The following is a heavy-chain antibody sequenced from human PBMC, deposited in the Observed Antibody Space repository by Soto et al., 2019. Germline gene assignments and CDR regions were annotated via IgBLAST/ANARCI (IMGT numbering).Heavy chain of an antibody. CDR1: GFTVSSNY. D-gene: IGHD2-15*01. Sequence: EVQLVESGGGLVQPGGSLRLSCAASGFTVSSNYMSWVRQAPGKGLEWVSVIYSGGSTYYADSVKGRFTISRDNSKNTLYLQMNSLRAEDTAVYYCARDAWVVAATLGLYYYYYMDVWGKGTTVTVSS. CDR2: IYSGGST. J-gene: IGHJ6*03. CDR3: ARDAWVVAATLGLYYYYYMDV. V-gene: IGHV3-66*01.